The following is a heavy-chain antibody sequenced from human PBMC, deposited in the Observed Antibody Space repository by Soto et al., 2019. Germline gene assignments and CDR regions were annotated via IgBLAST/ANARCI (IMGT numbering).Heavy chain of an antibody. V-gene: IGHV1-18*01. CDR3: ARYSLYSSSSLPRNDYYYYYMDV. CDR1: VYTFTIYG. J-gene: IGHJ6*03. CDR2: ISAYNGNT. D-gene: IGHD6-6*01. Sequence: ASVKVSCTSSVYTFTIYGISCVRQAPGQGLEWMGWISAYNGNTNYAQKLQGRVTMTTDTSTSTAYMELRSLRSDDTAVYYCARYSLYSSSSLPRNDYYYYYMDVWGKGTTVTVSS.